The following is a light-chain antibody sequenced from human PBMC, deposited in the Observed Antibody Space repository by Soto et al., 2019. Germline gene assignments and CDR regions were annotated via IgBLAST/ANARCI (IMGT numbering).Light chain of an antibody. CDR3: SSYASSSTLEVV. CDR2: DVS. CDR1: SSDVGGYNY. J-gene: IGLJ2*01. V-gene: IGLV2-14*03. Sequence: QSALTQPASVSGSHGQSITISCTGTSSDVGGYNYVSWYQQHPGKAPKLMIYDVSHRPSGISNRFSGSKSGNTASLTISGLQAEDEADYYCSSYASSSTLEVVFGGGTKVTVL.